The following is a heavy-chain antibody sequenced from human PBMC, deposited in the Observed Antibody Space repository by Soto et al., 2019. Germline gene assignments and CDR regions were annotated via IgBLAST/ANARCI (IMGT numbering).Heavy chain of an antibody. V-gene: IGHV3-21*01. CDR3: ARGIAAVGKYFYYYGMDV. D-gene: IGHD6-13*01. J-gene: IGHJ6*02. Sequence: GGSLRLSCAASGFTFSSHSMNWVRQAPGKGLEWVSAITAGSSYVYYADSVKGRFTISRDNAKNSLYLQMNSLRAEDTAVYYCARGIAAVGKYFYYYGMDVWGQGTTVTV. CDR2: ITAGSSYV. CDR1: GFTFSSHS.